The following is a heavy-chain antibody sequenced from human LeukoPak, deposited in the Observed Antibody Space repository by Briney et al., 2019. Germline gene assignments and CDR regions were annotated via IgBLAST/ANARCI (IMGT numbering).Heavy chain of an antibody. Sequence: GGSLRLSCAASGFTFSDTWMHWVRQAPGGGLVWVSRIRSDGSDTRYAESVKGRFTISRDNAKNTLYLQMNSLRAEDTAVYYCARDWFHAIDYWGQGTLVTVSS. CDR3: ARDWFHAIDY. CDR1: GFTFSDTW. V-gene: IGHV3-74*01. CDR2: IRSDGSDT. J-gene: IGHJ4*02. D-gene: IGHD2/OR15-2a*01.